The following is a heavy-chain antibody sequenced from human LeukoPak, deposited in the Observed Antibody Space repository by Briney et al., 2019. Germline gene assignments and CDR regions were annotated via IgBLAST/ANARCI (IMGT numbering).Heavy chain of an antibody. CDR2: IIPIFGTA. CDR1: GGTFSSYA. V-gene: IGHV1-69*13. J-gene: IGHJ4*02. Sequence: GALVKVSCKASGGTFSSYAISWVRQAPGQGLEWMGGIIPIFGTANYAQKFQGRVTITADESTSTAYMELSSLRSEDTAVYYCARVPSRWYDSSGYYSNWGQGTLVTVSS. D-gene: IGHD3-22*01. CDR3: ARVPSRWYDSSGYYSN.